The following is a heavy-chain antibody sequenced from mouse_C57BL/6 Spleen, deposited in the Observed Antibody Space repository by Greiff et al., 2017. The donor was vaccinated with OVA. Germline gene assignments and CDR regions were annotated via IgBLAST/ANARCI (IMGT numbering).Heavy chain of an antibody. CDR2: IDPENGDT. Sequence: EVQLQQSGAELVRPGASVKLSCTASGFNIKDDYMHWVKQRPEQGLEWIGWIDPENGDTDYASKFQGKATITADTSSNTAYLQLSSLTSEDTAVYYCTTNWDVAYWGQGTLVTVSA. CDR3: TTNWDVAY. D-gene: IGHD4-1*01. V-gene: IGHV14-4*01. CDR1: GFNIKDDY. J-gene: IGHJ3*01.